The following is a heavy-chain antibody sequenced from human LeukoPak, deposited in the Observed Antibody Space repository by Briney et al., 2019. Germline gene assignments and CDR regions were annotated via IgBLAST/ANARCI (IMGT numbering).Heavy chain of an antibody. D-gene: IGHD4-17*01. Sequence: GGSLRLSCGASGFSFISYGMPWVRQAPGKGLEWGGVISDDGRSKDYADSVKGRFTIYRDNSKDTLYLQMNSLRAEDTAVYYCAKRPSDYGDYVSYFDHWGQGTLVTVSS. CDR1: GFSFISYG. J-gene: IGHJ4*02. CDR2: ISDDGRSK. CDR3: AKRPSDYGDYVSYFDH. V-gene: IGHV3-30*18.